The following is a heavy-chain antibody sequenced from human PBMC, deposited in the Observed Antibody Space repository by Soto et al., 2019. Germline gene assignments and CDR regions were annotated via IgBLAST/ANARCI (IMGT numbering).Heavy chain of an antibody. CDR2: IWYDGSNK. CDR1: GFTFSSYG. Sequence: GGSLRLSCAASGFTFSSYGMHWVRQAPGKGLEWVAVIWYDGSNKYYADSVKGRFTISRDNSKNTLYLQMNSLRAEDTAVYYCARDSLTVAARPYCYGMDVWGQGTTVTVSS. D-gene: IGHD6-6*01. CDR3: ARDSLTVAARPYCYGMDV. J-gene: IGHJ6*02. V-gene: IGHV3-33*01.